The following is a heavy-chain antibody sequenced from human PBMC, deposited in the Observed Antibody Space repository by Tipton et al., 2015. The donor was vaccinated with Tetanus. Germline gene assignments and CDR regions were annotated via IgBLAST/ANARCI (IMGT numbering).Heavy chain of an antibody. V-gene: IGHV3-30*04. CDR2: ISNDGSLK. CDR1: GFIFSDSN. D-gene: IGHD3-16*01. CDR3: ARDYTSYYAYYGMDV. J-gene: IGHJ6*02. Sequence: SLRLSCAASGFIFSDSNMHWVRQAPGKGLEAVALISNDGSLKFYADSVTGRFTISRDNSEDTLYLRMDSPRPEDTAVYYCARDYTSYYAYYGMDVWGQGTTVTVSS.